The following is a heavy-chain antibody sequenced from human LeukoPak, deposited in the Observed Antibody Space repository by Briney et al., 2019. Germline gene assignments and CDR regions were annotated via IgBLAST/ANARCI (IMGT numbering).Heavy chain of an antibody. Sequence: GGSLRLSCVGSGFIFKLFAVGWVRQAPGKGLEWVSGISWNSGSIGYADSVKGRFTISRDNAKNTLYLQMNSLRAEDTALYYCTRAGEPTFFDYWGQGTLVTVSS. D-gene: IGHD3-16*01. CDR1: GFIFKLFA. CDR2: ISWNSGSI. J-gene: IGHJ4*02. CDR3: TRAGEPTFFDY. V-gene: IGHV3-9*01.